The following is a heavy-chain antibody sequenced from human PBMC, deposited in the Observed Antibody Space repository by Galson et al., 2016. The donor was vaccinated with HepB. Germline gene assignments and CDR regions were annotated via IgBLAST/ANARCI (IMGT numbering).Heavy chain of an antibody. V-gene: IGHV3-21*01. J-gene: IGHJ5*02. CDR1: GFSFSSYS. CDR2: ISSTSSQT. CDR3: ARESYNRFDP. Sequence: SLRLSCAASGFSFSSYSINWVRQAPGKGLEWVSFISSTSSQTHYADSVEGRFTISRDNGKNSLFLQMNSLRVEDTAIYYCARESYNRFDPWGQGTLVTVSS.